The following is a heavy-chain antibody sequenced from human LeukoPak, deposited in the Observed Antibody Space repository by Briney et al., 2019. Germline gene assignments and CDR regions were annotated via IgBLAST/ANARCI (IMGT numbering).Heavy chain of an antibody. J-gene: IGHJ4*02. CDR2: INPSGGST. CDR3: ATVSDYYDSSPLGY. V-gene: IGHV1-46*01. D-gene: IGHD3-22*01. CDR1: GYTFTTYY. Sequence: ASVKVSCKASGYTFTTYYIHWVRQAPGQGLEWMGIINPSGGSTNYAQKFQGRLTMTGDTSTSTVYMELSSLTSEDTAVYYCATVSDYYDSSPLGYWGQGTPVTVSS.